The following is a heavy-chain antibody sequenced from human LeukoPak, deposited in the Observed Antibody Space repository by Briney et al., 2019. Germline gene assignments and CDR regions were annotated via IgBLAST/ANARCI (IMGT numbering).Heavy chain of an antibody. Sequence: SETLSLTCAVYGGSFSGYDWSWIRQPPGKGLEWIGEINHSGSTNYNPSLKSRVTISVDTSKNQFSLKLSSVTAADTAVYYCARGPLAGLDYYYGMDVWGQGTTVTVSS. V-gene: IGHV4-34*01. D-gene: IGHD6-19*01. CDR3: ARGPLAGLDYYYGMDV. CDR2: INHSGST. CDR1: GGSFSGYD. J-gene: IGHJ6*02.